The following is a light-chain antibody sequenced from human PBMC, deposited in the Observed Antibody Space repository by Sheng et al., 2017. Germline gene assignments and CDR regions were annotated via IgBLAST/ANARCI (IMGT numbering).Light chain of an antibody. J-gene: IGKJ4*01. CDR1: QSVSRY. CDR2: DAS. V-gene: IGKV3-11*01. CDR3: QQRGNWPLT. Sequence: EIVLTQSPDTLSLSPGERATLSCRASQSVSRYLAWYQQKPGQAPRLLIYDASNRATGIPARFSGTGSGTDFTLTISSLEPEDFAVYYCQQRGNWPLTFGGGTKVEIK.